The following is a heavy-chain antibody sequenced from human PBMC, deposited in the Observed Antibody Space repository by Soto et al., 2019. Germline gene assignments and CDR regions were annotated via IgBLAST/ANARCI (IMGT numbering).Heavy chain of an antibody. V-gene: IGHV1-18*01. CDR3: ARDPGDTAMAMFYYYYGMDV. CDR2: ISAYNGNT. Sequence: QVQLVQSGAEVKKPGASVKVSCKASGYTFTSYGISWVRQAPGQGLEWMGWISAYNGNTNYAQKLQGRVTMTTDTSTSTAYMELRSLRSDDTAVYYCARDPGDTAMAMFYYYYGMDVWGQGTTVTVSS. J-gene: IGHJ6*02. D-gene: IGHD5-18*01. CDR1: GYTFTSYG.